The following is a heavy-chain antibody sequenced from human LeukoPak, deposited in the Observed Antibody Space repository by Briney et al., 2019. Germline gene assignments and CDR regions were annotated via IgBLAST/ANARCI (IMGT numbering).Heavy chain of an antibody. CDR3: ARDLSQRWLQLSLDY. Sequence: SETLSLTCTVSGGSISSYYWSWIRQPPGKGLEWIGYIYYSGSTNYNPSLKSRVTISVDTSKNQFSLKLSSVTAADTAVYYCARDLSQRWLQLSLDYWGQGTLVTVSS. CDR2: IYYSGST. D-gene: IGHD5-24*01. V-gene: IGHV4-59*01. CDR1: GGSISSYY. J-gene: IGHJ4*02.